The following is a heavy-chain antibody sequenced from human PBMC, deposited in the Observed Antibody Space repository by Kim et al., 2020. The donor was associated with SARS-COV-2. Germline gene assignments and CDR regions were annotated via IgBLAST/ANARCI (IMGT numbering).Heavy chain of an antibody. CDR2: IVVGSGNT. CDR1: GFTFTSSA. J-gene: IGHJ3*02. D-gene: IGHD2-2*01. V-gene: IGHV1-58*01. Sequence: SVKVSCKASGFTFTSSAVQWVRQARGQRLEWIGWIVVGSGNTKYAQKFQERVTITRDMSKRTAYMELSSLRSEEKGVYYCSAPYCSSTSWHDAFDIWGQ. CDR3: SAPYCSSTSWHDAFDI.